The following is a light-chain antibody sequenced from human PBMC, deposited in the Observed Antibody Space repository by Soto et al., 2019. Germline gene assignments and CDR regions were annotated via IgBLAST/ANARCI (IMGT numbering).Light chain of an antibody. CDR1: SVDVGGYNY. CDR3: SSYAGSSTWV. Sequence: QSVPTQPPSASGSPGQSATISCTGTSVDVGGYNYVSWYQQYPGKAPKLMIYEVSKRPSGVPDRFSGSKSGNTASLTVSGLQAEDEADYYCSSYAGSSTWVFGGGTKVTVL. J-gene: IGLJ2*01. CDR2: EVS. V-gene: IGLV2-8*01.